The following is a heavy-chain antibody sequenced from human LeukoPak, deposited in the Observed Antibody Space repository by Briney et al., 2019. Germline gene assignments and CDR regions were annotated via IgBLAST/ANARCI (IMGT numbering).Heavy chain of an antibody. CDR3: AGDSCSSTSCYEYFDY. Sequence: PSETLSLTCTVSGGSISSYYWSWIRQPAGKGLEWIGRIYTSGSTNYNPSLKSRVTMSVDTSKNQFSLKLSSVTAADTAVYYCAGDSCSSTSCYEYFDYWGQGTLVTVSS. J-gene: IGHJ4*02. CDR2: IYTSGST. D-gene: IGHD2-2*01. CDR1: GGSISSYY. V-gene: IGHV4-4*07.